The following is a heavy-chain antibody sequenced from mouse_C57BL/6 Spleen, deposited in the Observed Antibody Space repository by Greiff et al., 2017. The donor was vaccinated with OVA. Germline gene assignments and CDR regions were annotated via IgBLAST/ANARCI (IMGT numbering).Heavy chain of an antibody. CDR3: ARSGYGSTPWYFDV. D-gene: IGHD1-1*01. J-gene: IGHJ1*03. CDR1: GYTFTSYG. V-gene: IGHV1-81*01. CDR2: IYPRSGNT. Sequence: VQLQQSGAELARPGASVKLSCKASGYTFTSYGISWVKQSTGQGLEWIGEIYPRSGNTYYNEKFKGKATLTADKSSSTAYMELRSLTSEDSAVYFCARSGYGSTPWYFDVWGTGTTVTVSS.